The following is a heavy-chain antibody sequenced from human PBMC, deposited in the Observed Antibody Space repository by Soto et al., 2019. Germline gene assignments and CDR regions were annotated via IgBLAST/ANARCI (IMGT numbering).Heavy chain of an antibody. CDR2: ISVYSGYA. Sequence: QVQLVQSGPELKKPGASVKVSGKTSGYSFYNSGISWVRQAPGQGLEWMGWISVYSGYAHYAQKFQGRVIMTADTFTSTSYMELRGLRSDDTAMYYCSKNGTTWFAAWGQGTLVTVSS. V-gene: IGHV1-18*01. CDR1: GYSFYNSG. CDR3: SKNGTTWFAA. D-gene: IGHD1-1*01. J-gene: IGHJ5*02.